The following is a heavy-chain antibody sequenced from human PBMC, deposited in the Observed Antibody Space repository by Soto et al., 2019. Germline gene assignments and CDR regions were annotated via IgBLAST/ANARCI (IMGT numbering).Heavy chain of an antibody. J-gene: IGHJ4*02. D-gene: IGHD4-17*01. CDR2: IYYSGST. CDR3: ARDYGDHFDY. V-gene: IGHV4-59*12. Sequence: SETLSLTCSFSGGSISSYYWSLIRQPPGKGLEWIGYIYYSGSTNYNPSLKSRVTISVHTSKNQFSLKLSSVTAADTAVYFCARDYGDHFDYWGQGTLVTVSS. CDR1: GGSISSYY.